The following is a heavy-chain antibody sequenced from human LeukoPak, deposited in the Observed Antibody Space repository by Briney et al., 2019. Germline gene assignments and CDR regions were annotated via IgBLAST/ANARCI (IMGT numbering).Heavy chain of an antibody. CDR2: IYHSGST. Sequence: SETLSLTCAVSGGSISSSNWWSWVRQPPGKGLEWIGEIYHSGSTNYNPSLKSRVTISVDKSKNQFSLKLSSVTAADTAVYYCAREYQQLARRNYYYYMDVWGKGTTVTDSS. V-gene: IGHV4-4*02. J-gene: IGHJ6*03. CDR3: AREYQQLARRNYYYYMDV. CDR1: GGSISSSNW. D-gene: IGHD6-13*01.